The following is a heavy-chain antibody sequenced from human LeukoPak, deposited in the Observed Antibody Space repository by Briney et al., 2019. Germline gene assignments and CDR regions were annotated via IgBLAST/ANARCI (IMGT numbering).Heavy chain of an antibody. J-gene: IGHJ6*02. CDR3: AKDLSRFYYYGVDV. V-gene: IGHV3-30*04. CDR2: ISLDGSNK. CDR1: GFTVSDYA. Sequence: PGGSLRLSCAASGFTVSDYAMHWVRQAPGKGLEWVAVISLDGSNKYYADSVKGRFTISRDNSKNTLYLQMKSLRAEDTAVYYCAKDLSRFYYYGVDVWGQGTTVTVSS.